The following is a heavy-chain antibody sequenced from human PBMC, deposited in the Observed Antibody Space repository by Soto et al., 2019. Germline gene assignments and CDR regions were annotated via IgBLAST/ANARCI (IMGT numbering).Heavy chain of an antibody. CDR3: AKETPSGDFQH. Sequence: GESLKISCAASGFTFSSYGMHWVRQAPGKGLEWVAVISYDGSNKYYADSVKGRFTISRDNSKNTLYLQMNSLRAEDTAVYYCAKETPSGDFQHWGQGTLVTVSS. D-gene: IGHD3-10*01. J-gene: IGHJ1*01. CDR1: GFTFSSYG. V-gene: IGHV3-30*18. CDR2: ISYDGSNK.